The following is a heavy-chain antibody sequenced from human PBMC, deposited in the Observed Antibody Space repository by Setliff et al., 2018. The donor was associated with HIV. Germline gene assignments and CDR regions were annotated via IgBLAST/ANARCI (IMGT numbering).Heavy chain of an antibody. CDR3: ARGRGSGAFDI. CDR1: GASISNSNSY. V-gene: IGHV4-39*07. Sequence: SETLSLTCTVYGASISNSNSYWGWIRQPPGKRLEWLGSIYYGGSTSYNPSLKSRVTISVDTSKNQFSLKLSSVTAADTAVYYCARGRGSGAFDIWGQGTMVTVSS. CDR2: IYYGGST. D-gene: IGHD3-16*01. J-gene: IGHJ3*02.